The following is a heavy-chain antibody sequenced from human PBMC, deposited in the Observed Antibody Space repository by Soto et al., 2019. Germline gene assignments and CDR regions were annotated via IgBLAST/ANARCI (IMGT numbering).Heavy chain of an antibody. J-gene: IGHJ4*02. CDR2: INSDGSST. V-gene: IGHV3-74*01. CDR1: GFTFSSYA. D-gene: IGHD3-22*01. Sequence: GGSLRLSCAASGFTFSSYAMSWVRQAPGKGLVWVSRINSDGSSTSYADSVKGRFTISRDNAKNTLYLQMNSLRAEDTAVYYCARDSPYYYNSQAPGWGQGTLVTVSS. CDR3: ARDSPYYYNSQAPG.